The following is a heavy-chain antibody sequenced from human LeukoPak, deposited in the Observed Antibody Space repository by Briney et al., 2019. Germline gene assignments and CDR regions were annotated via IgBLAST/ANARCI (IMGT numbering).Heavy chain of an antibody. CDR1: GGSISSYY. CDR3: ARDPGYYGSGTIGAFDI. CDR2: IYTSGST. J-gene: IGHJ3*02. D-gene: IGHD3-10*01. Sequence: SETLSLTCTVSGGSISSYYWSWIRQPAGKGLEWIGRIYTSGSTNYNPSLKSRVTMSVDKSKNQFSLKLNSVTAADTAVYYCARDPGYYGSGTIGAFDIWGQGTMVTVSS. V-gene: IGHV4-4*07.